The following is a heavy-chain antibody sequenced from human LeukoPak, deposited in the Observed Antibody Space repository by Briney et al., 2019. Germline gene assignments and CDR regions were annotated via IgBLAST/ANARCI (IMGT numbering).Heavy chain of an antibody. V-gene: IGHV3-30*18. J-gene: IGHJ4*02. CDR1: GFTFSSYG. CDR3: AKDLWVTYGSGSYYFYY. Sequence: GGSLRLSCAASGFTFSSYGMHWVRQAPGKGLEGVGVISYDGSNKFYADSVKGRFTISRDNSKNTLYLQMNSLGAEDTAVYYCAKDLWVTYGSGSYYFYYWGQGALVTVSS. D-gene: IGHD3-10*01. CDR2: ISYDGSNK.